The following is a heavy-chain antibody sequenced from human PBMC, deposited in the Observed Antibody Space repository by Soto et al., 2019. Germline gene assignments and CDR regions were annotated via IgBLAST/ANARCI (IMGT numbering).Heavy chain of an antibody. Sequence: QVQLVQSGAEVKKPGSSVKVSCKASGDTFSSFTISWVRQAPGQGLEWMGGIIPINGTANYAQKFQGRVTITTDASTRTAYMELSSLRSEDTAVYYCAKDRRADWESYYYYAMDVWGQGTTVTFSS. D-gene: IGHD1-26*01. CDR1: GDTFSSFT. CDR3: AKDRRADWESYYYYAMDV. CDR2: IIPINGTA. J-gene: IGHJ6*02. V-gene: IGHV1-69*16.